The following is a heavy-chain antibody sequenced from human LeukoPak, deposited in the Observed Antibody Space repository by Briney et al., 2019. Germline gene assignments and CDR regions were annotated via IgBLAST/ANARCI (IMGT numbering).Heavy chain of an antibody. CDR3: AKDHYSNYYFDY. J-gene: IGHJ4*02. Sequence: GGSLRLSGAASGFTFSSYSMNWVRQAPGKGLEWVSYISSSSSTIYYADSVKGRFAISRDNSKNTLYLQMNSLRAEDTAVYYCAKDHYSNYYFDYWGQGTLVTVSS. D-gene: IGHD4-11*01. V-gene: IGHV3-48*01. CDR1: GFTFSSYS. CDR2: ISSSSSTI.